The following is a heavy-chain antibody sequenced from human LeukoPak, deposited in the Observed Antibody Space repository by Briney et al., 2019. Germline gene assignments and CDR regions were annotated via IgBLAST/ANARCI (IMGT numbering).Heavy chain of an antibody. Sequence: SETLSLTCSVSGGSISSGGYYWTWIRQHPGKGLEWIGYISYSGSTYYNPSLQSRVTISVDTSKNQFSLKLSSVTAADTAVYYCASRRDEAWFDPWGQGTLVTVSS. CDR2: ISYSGST. CDR1: GGSISSGGYY. CDR3: ASRRDEAWFDP. V-gene: IGHV4-31*03. D-gene: IGHD5-24*01. J-gene: IGHJ5*02.